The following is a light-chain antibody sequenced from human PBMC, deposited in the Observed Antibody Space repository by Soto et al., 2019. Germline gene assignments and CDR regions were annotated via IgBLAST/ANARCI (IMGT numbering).Light chain of an antibody. CDR2: DAS. V-gene: IGKV3-11*01. Sequence: EIVLTQSPATLSLSPGNRATLSCRASQSVSGYLAWYQQKPGQAPRLLIYDASNRATGIPARFSGSGSGTDVTLNITNPETEDFAVYSCQQRSNWPSTFGGGNKVEI. J-gene: IGKJ4*01. CDR3: QQRSNWPST. CDR1: QSVSGY.